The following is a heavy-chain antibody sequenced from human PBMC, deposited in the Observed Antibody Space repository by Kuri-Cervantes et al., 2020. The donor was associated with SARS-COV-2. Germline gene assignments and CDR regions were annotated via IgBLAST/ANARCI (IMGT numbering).Heavy chain of an antibody. J-gene: IGHJ5*02. CDR1: GFTFSSYS. V-gene: IGHV3-21*04. CDR3: ARSTYNNWFDP. D-gene: IGHD1-14*01. CDR2: ISSSSSYI. Sequence: GGSLRLSCAASGFTFSSYSMNWVRQAPGKGLEWVSSISSSSSYIYYADSVKGRFTISRDNAKSSLYLQMNSLRAEDTALYHCARSTYNNWFDPWGQGTLVTVSS.